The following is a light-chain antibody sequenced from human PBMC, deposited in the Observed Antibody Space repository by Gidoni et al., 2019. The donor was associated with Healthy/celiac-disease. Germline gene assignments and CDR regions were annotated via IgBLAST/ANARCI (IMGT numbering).Light chain of an antibody. Sequence: QSVLTQPPSVSGAPGQRVTISCTGSSSNIGAGYDVHWYQPLPGTAPKLLLYGNSNRPSGVPDRFSGSKSCTAASLAITGLQAEDEADYYCQSYDSSLSGWVFGGGTKLTVL. J-gene: IGLJ3*02. V-gene: IGLV1-40*01. CDR3: QSYDSSLSGWV. CDR1: SSNIGAGYD. CDR2: GNS.